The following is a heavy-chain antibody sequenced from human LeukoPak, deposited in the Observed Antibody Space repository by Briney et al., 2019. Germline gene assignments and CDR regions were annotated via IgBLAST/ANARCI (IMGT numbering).Heavy chain of an antibody. Sequence: PGRSLRLSCAASGFTFSSYGMHWFRQAPGKGLEWVAVIWYDGSNKYYADSVRGRFTISKDNSKNTLYLQMNSLRAEDTAVYYCATDQYRLPDYWGQGTLVTVSS. J-gene: IGHJ4*02. D-gene: IGHD2-2*01. V-gene: IGHV3-33*01. CDR2: IWYDGSNK. CDR3: ATDQYRLPDY. CDR1: GFTFSSYG.